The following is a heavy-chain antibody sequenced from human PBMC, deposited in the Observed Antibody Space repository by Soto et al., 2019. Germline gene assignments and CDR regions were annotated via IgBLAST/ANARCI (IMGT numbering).Heavy chain of an antibody. CDR3: AKDHSNVFGVVIRGMDV. Sequence: PGGSLRLSCAASGFTFSSYGMHWVRQAPGKGLEWVAVISYDGSNKYYADSVKGRFTISRDNSKNTLYLQMNSLRAEDTAVYYCAKDHSNVFGVVIRGMDVWGQGTTVTVSS. CDR1: GFTFSSYG. D-gene: IGHD3-3*01. V-gene: IGHV3-30*18. J-gene: IGHJ6*02. CDR2: ISYDGSNK.